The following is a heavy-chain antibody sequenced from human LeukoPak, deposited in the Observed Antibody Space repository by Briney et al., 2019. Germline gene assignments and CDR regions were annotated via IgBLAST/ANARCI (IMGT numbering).Heavy chain of an antibody. Sequence: PGGSLRLSCEASGRTIGLYGMFWVRQAPGKGLEWLSYISSTSSAIYYADSLKGRFTISRDNAKNSLYLQMNSLRAEDTAVYYCARVIGSYGDSAYWGQGTLVTVSS. CDR1: GRTIGLYG. V-gene: IGHV3-48*04. CDR3: ARVIGSYGDSAY. CDR2: ISSTSSAI. J-gene: IGHJ4*02. D-gene: IGHD3-16*01.